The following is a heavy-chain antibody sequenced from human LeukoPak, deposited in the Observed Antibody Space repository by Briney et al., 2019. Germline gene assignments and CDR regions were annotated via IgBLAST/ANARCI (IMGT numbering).Heavy chain of an antibody. V-gene: IGHV1-46*01. Sequence: GASVKVSCKASGYTFSNYNIHWVRQAPGQGLEWMGVIHPGVGPSSYARQFQGRLTMTRDTSTSTVYMELITLRSEDTAVYYCARRDSTTVIPRGFVYWGQGTLVTVSS. CDR3: ARRDSTTVIPRGFVY. CDR1: GYTFSNYN. D-gene: IGHD4-11*01. J-gene: IGHJ4*02. CDR2: IHPGVGPS.